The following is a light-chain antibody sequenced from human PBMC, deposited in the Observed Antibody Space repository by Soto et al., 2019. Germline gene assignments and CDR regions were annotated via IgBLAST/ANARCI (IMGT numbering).Light chain of an antibody. V-gene: IGLV1-51*01. Sequence: PSVSAAPGQRVTISCSGSSSNIGNNWVSWYQQVPGTAPKLLIYDNKSRPSGIPDRFSGSKSGTSATLGITGLQTGDEADYFCGAWDSSLSAYVFGTGTKVTVL. CDR2: DNK. CDR3: GAWDSSLSAYV. J-gene: IGLJ1*01. CDR1: SSNIGNNW.